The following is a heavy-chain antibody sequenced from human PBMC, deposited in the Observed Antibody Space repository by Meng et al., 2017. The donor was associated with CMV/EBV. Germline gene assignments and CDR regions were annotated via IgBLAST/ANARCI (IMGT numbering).Heavy chain of an antibody. Sequence: GGSLRLSCAASGFTFSSYEMNWVRQAPGQGLEWVSYISSSGSTIYYADSVKGRFTISRDNAKNSLYLQMNSLGAEDTAVYYCARGSGAKDIVVVPAAIHGGYYYYGMDVWGQGTTVTVSS. J-gene: IGHJ6*02. CDR1: GFTFSSYE. CDR2: ISSSGSTI. CDR3: ARGSGAKDIVVVPAAIHGGYYYYGMDV. D-gene: IGHD2-2*02. V-gene: IGHV3-48*03.